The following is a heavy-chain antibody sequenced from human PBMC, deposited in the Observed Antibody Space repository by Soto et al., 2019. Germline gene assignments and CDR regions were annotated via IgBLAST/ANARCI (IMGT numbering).Heavy chain of an antibody. V-gene: IGHV1-8*01. D-gene: IGHD5-12*01. CDR2: MNPNSGNT. CDR3: ARGPSRIVATPHGGDWFDP. J-gene: IGHJ5*02. CDR1: GYTFTSYD. Sequence: QVQLVQSGAEVKKPGASVKVSCKASGYTFTSYDINWVRQATGQGLEWMGWMNPNSGNTGYAQKFQGRVTMTRNTSIRTAYMELSSLRSEDTAVYYCARGPSRIVATPHGGDWFDPWGQGTLVTVSS.